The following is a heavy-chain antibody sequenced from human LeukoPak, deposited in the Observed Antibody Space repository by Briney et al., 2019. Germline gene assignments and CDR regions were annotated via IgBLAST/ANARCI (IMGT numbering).Heavy chain of an antibody. CDR2: VSHDGIT. V-gene: IGHV4-39*01. J-gene: IGHJ4*02. Sequence: SETLSLTCTVSGGSINSALYYWAWIRQTPEQQLEWIGSVSHDGITKYGPSLGGRVSLSADTSKNAFFMEVNSVTAADSAIYYCARTDNLHDSLFDYWGQGTLVTVSS. D-gene: IGHD1-14*01. CDR3: ARTDNLHDSLFDY. CDR1: GGSINSALYY.